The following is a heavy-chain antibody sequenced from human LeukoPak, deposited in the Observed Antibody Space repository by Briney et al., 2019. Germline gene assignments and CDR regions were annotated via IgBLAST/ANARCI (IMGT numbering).Heavy chain of an antibody. D-gene: IGHD2-15*01. CDR3: ARLNDVVVVAATSAFDI. CDR2: INHSGGT. V-gene: IGHV4-34*01. CDR1: GGSFSGYY. J-gene: IGHJ3*02. Sequence: PSETLSLTCAVYGGSFSGYYWSWIRQPPGKGLEWIGEINHSGGTNYNPSLKSRVTISVDTSKNQFSLKLSSVTAADTAVYYCARLNDVVVVAATSAFDIWGQGTMVTVSS.